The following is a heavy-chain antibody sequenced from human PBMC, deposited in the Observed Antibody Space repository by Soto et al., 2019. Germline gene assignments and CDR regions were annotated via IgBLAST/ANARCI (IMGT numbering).Heavy chain of an antibody. CDR1: GFPFSDAY. J-gene: IGHJ4*01. CDR2: IRTKTHGGTA. CDR3: NTGRCTNGVCDDY. D-gene: IGHD2-8*01. V-gene: IGHV3-15*01. Sequence: LRLSCAVSGFPFSDAYMTWVRQAPGKGLEWLGRIRTKTHGGTADYAAHVKDRFIVSRDDSKETLYLQMNSLRTEDTAVYFCNTGRCTNGVCDDYWGHGTLVTVSS.